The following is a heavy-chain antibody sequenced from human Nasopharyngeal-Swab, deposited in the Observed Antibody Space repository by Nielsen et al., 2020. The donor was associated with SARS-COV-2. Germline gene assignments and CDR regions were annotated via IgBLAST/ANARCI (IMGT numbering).Heavy chain of an antibody. J-gene: IGHJ6*02. D-gene: IGHD1-26*01. Sequence: ASVNVSCKASGYTFTSYGISWVRQAPGQGLEWMGWISAYNGNTNYAQKLQGRVTMTTDTSTTTAYLELRSLRSDDTAVYYCARVRVGDTGDRAPYYYYGMDVWGQGTTVTVSS. V-gene: IGHV1-18*01. CDR2: ISAYNGNT. CDR3: ARVRVGDTGDRAPYYYYGMDV. CDR1: GYTFTSYG.